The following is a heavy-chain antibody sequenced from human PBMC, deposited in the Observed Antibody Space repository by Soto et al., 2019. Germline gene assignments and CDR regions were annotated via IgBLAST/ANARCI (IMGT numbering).Heavy chain of an antibody. J-gene: IGHJ4*02. CDR1: GFTFSSYS. D-gene: IGHD2-2*01. Sequence: GGSLRLSCAASGFTFSSYSMNWVRQAPGKGLEWVSYISSSSSTIYYADSVKGRFTISRDNAKNSLYLQMNSLRDEDTAVYYCARDWYKYQLPRPQLVRYFDYWGQGTLVTVSS. CDR3: ARDWYKYQLPRPQLVRYFDY. V-gene: IGHV3-48*02. CDR2: ISSSSSTI.